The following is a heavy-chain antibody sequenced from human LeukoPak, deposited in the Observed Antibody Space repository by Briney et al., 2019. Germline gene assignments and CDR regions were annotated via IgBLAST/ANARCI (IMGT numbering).Heavy chain of an antibody. J-gene: IGHJ5*02. V-gene: IGHV3-48*01. CDR1: GFIFSNYD. CDR3: ARRFDR. CDR2: ISSSSSTI. Sequence: PGGSLRLSCAAPGFIFSNYDMNWVRQAPGKGLEWVSYISSSSSTIYYVDSVKGRFSSSRDNVKNSLYLQMNSLRAEDTAVYYCARRFDRWGQGTLVTVSS.